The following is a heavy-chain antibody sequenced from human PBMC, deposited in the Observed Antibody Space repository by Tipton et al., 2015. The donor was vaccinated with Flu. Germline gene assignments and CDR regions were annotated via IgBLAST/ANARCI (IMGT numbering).Heavy chain of an antibody. D-gene: IGHD1-14*01. J-gene: IGHJ3*02. CDR1: GGTFSDYA. CDR2: IMPFFDTA. V-gene: IGHV1-69*06. Sequence: QSGAEVKKPGSSVKVSCKASGGTFSDYAISWVREAPGQGLEWMGGIMPFFDTANYAQKYQGRLTISADRSTRTVYMELSSLRSEDTAVYFCATRTPTYGDAFNIWGQGTTVIVSS. CDR3: ATRTPTYGDAFNI.